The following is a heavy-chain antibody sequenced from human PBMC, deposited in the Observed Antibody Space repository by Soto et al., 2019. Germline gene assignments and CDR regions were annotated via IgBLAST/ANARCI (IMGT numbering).Heavy chain of an antibody. CDR2: IYYSGST. CDR1: GGSVSSGSYY. V-gene: IGHV4-61*01. D-gene: IGHD3-22*01. J-gene: IGHJ4*02. CDR3: ARGRHGNYYDSSGYYNGFDY. Sequence: SETLSLTCTVSGGSVSSGSYYWSWIRQPPGKGLEWIGYIYYSGSTNYNPSLKSRVTISVDTSKNQFSLKLSSVTAADTAVYYCARGRHGNYYDSSGYYNGFDYWGQGTLVTVSS.